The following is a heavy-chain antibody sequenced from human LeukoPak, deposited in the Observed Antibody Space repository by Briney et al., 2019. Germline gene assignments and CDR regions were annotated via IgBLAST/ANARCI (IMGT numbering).Heavy chain of an antibody. CDR2: ISTFNGHT. J-gene: IGHJ6*03. D-gene: IGHD3-10*01. Sequence: ASVKVSCKASGYTFTTYGISWVRQAPGHGLEWMGWISTFNGHTNYAQSRQDRVTMTRNTSISTAYMELSSLRSEDTAVYYCARGIYYGSGSYGYYYYYYMDVWGKGTTVTISS. CDR3: ARGIYYGSGSYGYYYYYYMDV. CDR1: GYTFTTYG. V-gene: IGHV1-18*01.